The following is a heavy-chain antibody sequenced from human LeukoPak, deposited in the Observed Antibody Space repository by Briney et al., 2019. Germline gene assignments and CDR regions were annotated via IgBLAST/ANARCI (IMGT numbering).Heavy chain of an antibody. J-gene: IGHJ4*02. D-gene: IGHD2-2*01. Sequence: GGSLRLSCAASGFTFSSYAMHWVRQAPGKGLEWVAVISYNGSNKYYADSVKGRFTISRDNSKNTLYLQMNSLRAEDTAVYYCARDRAVPAAKTYYFDYGGQETLATVSS. V-gene: IGHV3-30-3*01. CDR3: ARDRAVPAAKTYYFDY. CDR1: GFTFSSYA. CDR2: ISYNGSNK.